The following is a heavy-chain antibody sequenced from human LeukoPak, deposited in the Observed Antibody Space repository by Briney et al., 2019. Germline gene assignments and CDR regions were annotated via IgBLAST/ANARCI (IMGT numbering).Heavy chain of an antibody. CDR3: AKDRPNGLDY. CDR1: GFTFISYA. V-gene: IGHV3-23*01. Sequence: PGGSLRLSCEVSGFTFISYAMTWVRQAPGKGLEWVLGINGRGDGTCYADSVKGRFTVSRDNSKNTVYLQIDSLRAEDTAVYYCAKDRPNGLDYWGQGTLVTVSS. J-gene: IGHJ4*02. CDR2: INGRGDGT.